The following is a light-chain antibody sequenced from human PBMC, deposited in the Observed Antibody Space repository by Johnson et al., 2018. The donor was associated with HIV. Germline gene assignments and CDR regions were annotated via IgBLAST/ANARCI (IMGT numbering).Light chain of an antibody. CDR2: ENN. V-gene: IGLV1-51*02. CDR1: SSNIGNNY. Sequence: QPVLTQPPSVSAAPGQKVTISCSGSSSNIGNNYVSWYQQLPGTAPKLLIYENNKRPSGIPDRFSGYKSGTSATLGITGLQTGDEADYYCGTWDSSLSADVFGTGTKVTVL. J-gene: IGLJ1*01. CDR3: GTWDSSLSADV.